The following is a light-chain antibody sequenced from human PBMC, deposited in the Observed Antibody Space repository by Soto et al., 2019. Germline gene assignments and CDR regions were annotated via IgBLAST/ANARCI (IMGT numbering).Light chain of an antibody. Sequence: DIQMTQSPSSVSASVGDRVTITCRASDSINTYLAWYQQQPGTAPKLLIYAASSLQSGVPSRFSGSRARTEGTLTSSNLQLEDSATYYCQQANCPPLTFCGGTKVEIK. J-gene: IGKJ4*01. CDR2: AAS. CDR1: DSINTY. V-gene: IGKV1-12*01. CDR3: QQANCPPLT.